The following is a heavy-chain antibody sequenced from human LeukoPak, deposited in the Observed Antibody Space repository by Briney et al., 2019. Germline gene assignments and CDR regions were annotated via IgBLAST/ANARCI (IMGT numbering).Heavy chain of an antibody. Sequence: SETLSLTCTVSGGSISSRPYYWGWVRQPPRKGLEWIGSISYSGSIHYNPSLKSRVTISVDTSKNHFSLRLSSVTAADTAVYCCATLEIGDYYFDYWGQGTLVTVSS. CDR2: ISYSGSI. D-gene: IGHD2-21*01. V-gene: IGHV4-39*01. CDR3: ATLEIGDYYFDY. J-gene: IGHJ4*02. CDR1: GGSISSRPYY.